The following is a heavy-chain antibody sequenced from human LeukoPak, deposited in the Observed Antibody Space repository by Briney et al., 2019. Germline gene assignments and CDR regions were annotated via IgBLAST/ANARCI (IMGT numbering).Heavy chain of an antibody. Sequence: PSETLSLTCTVSGGSISSSSYYWGWIRQPPGKGLEWIGSIYYSGSTYYNPSLKSRVTISVDTSKNQFSLKLSSVTAADTAVYYCARTGTSIDWLLFMYWYFDLWGRGTLVTVSS. J-gene: IGHJ2*01. D-gene: IGHD3-9*01. CDR3: ARTGTSIDWLLFMYWYFDL. CDR2: IYYSGST. V-gene: IGHV4-39*01. CDR1: GGSISSSSYY.